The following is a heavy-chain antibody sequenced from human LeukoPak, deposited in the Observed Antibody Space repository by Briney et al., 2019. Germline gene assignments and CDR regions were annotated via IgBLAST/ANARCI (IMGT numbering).Heavy chain of an antibody. V-gene: IGHV4-30-2*01. J-gene: IGHJ4*02. Sequence: SQTLSLTCAVSGGSISSGGYSWSWIRQPPGKGLEWIGYIYHSGSTYYNPSLKSRVTMSIDTSKNHFSLKLTSVTAADTATYYCARETSLAGFASGLGFNYWGQGILVTVSS. CDR1: GGSISSGGYS. CDR3: ARETSLAGFASGLGFNY. CDR2: IYHSGST. D-gene: IGHD6-19*01.